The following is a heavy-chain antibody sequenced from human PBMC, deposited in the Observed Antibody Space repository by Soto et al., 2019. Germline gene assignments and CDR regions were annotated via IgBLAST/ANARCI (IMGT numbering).Heavy chain of an antibody. V-gene: IGHV3-48*01. CDR1: GFTFSSNS. Sequence: PGXSLRLSCAASGFTFSSNSMNWVVQAPGKGLAWISYISSSSSTIYYADSMKGRFTISRDNAKNSLYLQMSSLRAEDTAVYYCAKAFWSGSAYYFDCWGQGTLVTVSS. D-gene: IGHD3-3*01. CDR2: ISSSSSTI. CDR3: AKAFWSGSAYYFDC. J-gene: IGHJ4*02.